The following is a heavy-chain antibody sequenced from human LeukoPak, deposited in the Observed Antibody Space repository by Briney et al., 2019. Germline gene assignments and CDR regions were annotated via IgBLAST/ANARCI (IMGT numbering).Heavy chain of an antibody. Sequence: QPGRSLRLSCAASGFTFSSYAMHWVRQAPGKGLEWVAVISYDGSNKYYADSVKGRFTISRDNSKNTLYLQMNSLRAEDTAVYYCASPASGLWTLFDYWGQGTLVTVSS. D-gene: IGHD4/OR15-4a*01. CDR2: ISYDGSNK. CDR1: GFTFSSYA. CDR3: ASPASGLWTLFDY. V-gene: IGHV3-30*04. J-gene: IGHJ4*02.